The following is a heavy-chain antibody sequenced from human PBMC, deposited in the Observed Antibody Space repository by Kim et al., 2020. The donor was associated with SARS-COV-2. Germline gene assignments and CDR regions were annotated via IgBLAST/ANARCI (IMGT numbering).Heavy chain of an antibody. J-gene: IGHJ4*02. V-gene: IGHV3-74*01. Sequence: TTNYADAWKHQFTISRDNARNTLYLQMNSLRAEVTAVYDCASRVTTSFDYWGQGTLVTVPS. D-gene: IGHD4-17*01. CDR3: ASRVTTSFDY. CDR2: TT.